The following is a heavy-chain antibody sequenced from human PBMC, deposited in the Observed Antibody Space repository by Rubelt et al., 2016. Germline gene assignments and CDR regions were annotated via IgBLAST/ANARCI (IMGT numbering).Heavy chain of an antibody. V-gene: IGHV3-30*04. CDR2: ISYDRNNK. Sequence: YGGGVVQPGRSLRLSCAASGFTFTSYAIHWVRQAPGKGLEWVAVISYDRNNKYYADSVKGRFTISRDNSKNTVYLQMNSLRAEDTAVYYCAKDGEELQYFDWLIFRSIDSWGQGSLVTVST. CDR1: GFTFTSYA. CDR3: AKDGEELQYFDWLIFRSIDS. D-gene: IGHD3-9*01. J-gene: IGHJ4*02.